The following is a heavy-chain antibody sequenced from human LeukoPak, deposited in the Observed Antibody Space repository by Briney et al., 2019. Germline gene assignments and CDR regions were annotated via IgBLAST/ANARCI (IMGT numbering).Heavy chain of an antibody. CDR3: ARAGFYPLPGTTHIDS. J-gene: IGHJ4*02. V-gene: IGHV1-18*01. D-gene: IGHD1-7*01. Sequence: GASVKVSCKASGYTFSSYAITWVRQAPGQGLQWMGWISAYNGNAKSAQNAQGRVTMTTDTSTGTAYMDLRSLTSDDTAVYYCARAGFYPLPGTTHIDSWGQGTLVPVSS. CDR2: ISAYNGNA. CDR1: GYTFSSYA.